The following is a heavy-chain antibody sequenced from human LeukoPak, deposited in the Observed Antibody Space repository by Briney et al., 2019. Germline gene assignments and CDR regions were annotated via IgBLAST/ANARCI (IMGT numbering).Heavy chain of an antibody. D-gene: IGHD3-3*01. CDR3: ASSARYYDFWSGRRAFYYYYYMDV. CDR1: GGTFSSYA. J-gene: IGHJ6*03. V-gene: IGHV1-69*01. CDR2: IIPIFVTA. Sequence: GSSVKVSCKASGGTFSSYAISRVRQAPGQGLEWMGGIIPIFVTANYAQKFQGRVTITADESTSTAYMELSSLRSEDTAVYYCASSARYYDFWSGRRAFYYYYYMDVWGKGTTVTVSS.